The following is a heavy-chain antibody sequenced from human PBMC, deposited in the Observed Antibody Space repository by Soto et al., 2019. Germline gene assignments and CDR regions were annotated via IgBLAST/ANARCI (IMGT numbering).Heavy chain of an antibody. CDR3: AHGSGSNKGLRPDAFDI. D-gene: IGHD3-10*01. V-gene: IGHV4-34*01. Sequence: SETLSLTCAVYGGSFSGYYWSWIRQPPGKGLEWIGEINHSGSTNYNPSLKSRVTISVDTSKNQFSLKLSSVTAADTAVYYCAHGSGSNKGLRPDAFDIWGQGTMVTVSS. CDR1: GGSFSGYY. J-gene: IGHJ3*02. CDR2: INHSGST.